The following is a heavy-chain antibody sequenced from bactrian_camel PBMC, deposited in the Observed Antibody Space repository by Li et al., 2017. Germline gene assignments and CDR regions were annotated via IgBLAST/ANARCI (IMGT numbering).Heavy chain of an antibody. CDR2: IATGSGNT. J-gene: IGHJ4*01. CDR3: ASGNGMTCSNPSWAY. Sequence: HVQLVESGGGSVQAGGSLRLSCAASGYTYNRNCMAWFRQAPGKEREGVARIATGSGNTYYADSVKGRFTISLGNAKNTVTLQMNTLKPEDTAIYYCASGNGMTCSNPSWAYWGQGTQVTVS. CDR1: GYTYNRNC. D-gene: IGHD6*01. V-gene: IGHV3S1*01.